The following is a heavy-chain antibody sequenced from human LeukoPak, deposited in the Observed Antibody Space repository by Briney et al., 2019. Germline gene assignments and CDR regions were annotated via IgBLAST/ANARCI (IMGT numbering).Heavy chain of an antibody. CDR2: INHSGST. V-gene: IGHV4-34*01. CDR1: GGSFSCYY. D-gene: IGHD3-10*01. CDR3: ARVTMVGGFDP. J-gene: IGHJ5*02. Sequence: SETLSLTCAVYGGSFSCYYWSWIRQPPGKGLEWIGEINHSGSTYYTPSLKSRVTISLDTSKNQFSLKLSSVTAADTAVYYCARVTMVGGFDPWGQGTLVTASS.